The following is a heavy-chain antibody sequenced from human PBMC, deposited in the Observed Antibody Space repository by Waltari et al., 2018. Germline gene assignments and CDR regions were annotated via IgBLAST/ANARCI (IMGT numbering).Heavy chain of an antibody. V-gene: IGHV1-69*10. CDR2: IIPILGIA. CDR3: ARDPLDPDAFDI. D-gene: IGHD1-1*01. CDR1: GGTFSSYA. J-gene: IGHJ3*02. Sequence: QVQLVQSGAEVKKPGSSVKVSCKASGGTFSSYAIRWVRPAPGHGLEWMGGIIPILGIANYAQKFQGRVTITADKSTSTAYMELSSLRSEDTAVYYCARDPLDPDAFDIWGQGTMVTVSS.